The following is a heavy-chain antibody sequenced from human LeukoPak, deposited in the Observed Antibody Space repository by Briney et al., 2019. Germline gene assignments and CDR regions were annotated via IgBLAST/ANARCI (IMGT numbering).Heavy chain of an antibody. CDR3: ATSAGDYRAGHYYYMGV. V-gene: IGHV1-2*02. CDR1: GYTFTGYY. Sequence: GASVKVSCKASGYTFTGYYFHWVRQAPGQGLEWMGWINPNTAGTNYAQKFLGGVTLTWDTSISIAYMELTRLTSDDTAVYYCATSAGDYRAGHYYYMGVWGKGTSVTVSS. D-gene: IGHD4-11*01. CDR2: INPNTAGT. J-gene: IGHJ6*03.